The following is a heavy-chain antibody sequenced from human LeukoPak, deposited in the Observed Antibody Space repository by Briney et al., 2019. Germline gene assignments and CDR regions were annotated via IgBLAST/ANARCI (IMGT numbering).Heavy chain of an antibody. CDR2: INPNSGGT. D-gene: IGHD1-1*01. Sequence: ASVKVSCKASGYTFTCYYMHWVRQAPGQGLEWMGWINPNSGGTNYAQKFQGRVTMTRDTSISTAYMELSRLRSDDTAVYYCARVYNWDVGRDFDYWGQGTLVTVSS. CDR1: GYTFTCYY. V-gene: IGHV1-2*02. J-gene: IGHJ4*02. CDR3: ARVYNWDVGRDFDY.